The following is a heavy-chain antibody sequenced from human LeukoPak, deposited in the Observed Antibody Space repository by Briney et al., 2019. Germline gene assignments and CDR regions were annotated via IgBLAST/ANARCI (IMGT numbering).Heavy chain of an antibody. CDR3: ATGANLFQY. J-gene: IGHJ4*02. V-gene: IGHV3-7*01. CDR2: IRHDGSEK. Sequence: GGSLRLSCAASGFIFNDSWMSWVRQAPGKGLEWVANIRHDGSEKYYLDSVRGRLTISRDNAKNAVYLQMNNLRGEDTAVYYCATGANLFQYWGQGTLVTVSS. CDR1: GFIFNDSW. D-gene: IGHD4/OR15-4a*01.